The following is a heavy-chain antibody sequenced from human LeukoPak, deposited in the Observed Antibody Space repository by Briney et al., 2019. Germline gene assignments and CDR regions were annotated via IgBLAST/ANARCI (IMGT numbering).Heavy chain of an antibody. J-gene: IGHJ4*02. CDR3: ARDRAWNYFDY. CDR1: GFTFSSYG. Sequence: GGSLRLSCAASGFTFSSYGMHWVRQAPGKGLEWVAVIWYDGSNKYYADSVKGRFTISRGNSKNTLYLQMNSLRAEDTAVYYCARDRAWNYFDYWGQGTLVTVSS. CDR2: IWYDGSNK. V-gene: IGHV3-33*01. D-gene: IGHD3-3*01.